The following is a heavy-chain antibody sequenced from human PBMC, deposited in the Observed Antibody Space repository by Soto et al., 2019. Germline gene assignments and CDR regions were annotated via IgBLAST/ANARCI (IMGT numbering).Heavy chain of an antibody. CDR3: AASEDYYDSSGPPI. J-gene: IGHJ3*02. Sequence: VGSLRLSCAASGFTFSSYAMHWVRQAPGKGLEWVAVISYDGSNKYYADSVKGRFTISRDNSKNTLYLQMNSLRAEDTAVYYCAASEDYYDSSGPPIWGQGTMVTVSS. D-gene: IGHD3-22*01. CDR2: ISYDGSNK. V-gene: IGHV3-30-3*01. CDR1: GFTFSSYA.